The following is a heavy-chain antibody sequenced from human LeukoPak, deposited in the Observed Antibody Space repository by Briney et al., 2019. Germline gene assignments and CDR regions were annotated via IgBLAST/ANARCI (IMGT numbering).Heavy chain of an antibody. Sequence: ASVKVSFKTSGYTFISYGITWLRQAPGQGLEWMGWISVYDGNTNYAQNLQDRVTMTADTPTSTGYMELRSLRSDDTAVYYCARVGYYSGSGSQRCLDYWGQGTLVTVSS. CDR1: GYTFISYG. CDR2: ISVYDGNT. D-gene: IGHD3-10*01. J-gene: IGHJ4*02. CDR3: ARVGYYSGSGSQRCLDY. V-gene: IGHV1-18*01.